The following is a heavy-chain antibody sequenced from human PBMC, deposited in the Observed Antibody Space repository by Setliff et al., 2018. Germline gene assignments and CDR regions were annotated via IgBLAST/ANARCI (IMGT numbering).Heavy chain of an antibody. J-gene: IGHJ4*02. D-gene: IGHD1-7*01. CDR2: MSYDTTKE. CDR1: GFNFGAYV. V-gene: IGHV3-33*03. Sequence: GGSLRLSCTASGFNFGAYVMHWVRQAPGKGLEWVAIMSYDTTKEYYADSVKGRFTISRDNAKNSLSLQMNSLRAEDTAVYYCAKPRVELRWGFESWGQGTLVTVSS. CDR3: AKPRVELRWGFES.